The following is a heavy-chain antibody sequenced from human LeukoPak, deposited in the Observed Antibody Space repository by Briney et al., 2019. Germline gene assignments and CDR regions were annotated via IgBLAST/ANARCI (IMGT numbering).Heavy chain of an antibody. V-gene: IGHV4-59*08. Sequence: SETLSLTCTVSGASVSSDYWGWIRQSPGKGLEWIGYIYHSGHTMSNPSLKSRVSLSLDTSNNQFSLKLSSVTAADTAVYYCARHPFQYPFDHWGQGTVVSVSS. CDR1: GASVSSDY. CDR3: ARHPFQYPFDH. D-gene: IGHD4-4*01. J-gene: IGHJ5*02. CDR2: IYHSGHT.